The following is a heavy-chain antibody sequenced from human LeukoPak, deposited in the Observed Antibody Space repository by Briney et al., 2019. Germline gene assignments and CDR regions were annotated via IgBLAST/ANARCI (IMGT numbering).Heavy chain of an antibody. CDR3: ATNQYYGMDFDY. D-gene: IGHD3-10*01. CDR1: GYTFTSYG. CDR2: ISAYNGNT. V-gene: IGHV1-18*01. Sequence: ASVKVSCKASGYTFTSYGISWVRQAPGQGLEWMGWISAYNGNTNYAQKLQGRVTMTTDTSTSTAYMELSSLRSEDTAVYYCATNQYYGMDFDYWGQGTLVTVSS. J-gene: IGHJ4*02.